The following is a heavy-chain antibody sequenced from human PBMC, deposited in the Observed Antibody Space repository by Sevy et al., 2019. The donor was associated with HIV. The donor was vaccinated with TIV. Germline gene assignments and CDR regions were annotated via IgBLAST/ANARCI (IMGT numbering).Heavy chain of an antibody. CDR1: GFTFGDYA. CDR3: TRDALVGALPDAFDI. Sequence: GGSLRLSCTASGFTFGDYAMSWFRQAPGKGLEWVGFIRSKAYGGTTEYAASVKGSFTISRDDSKSIAYLQMNSLKTEDTAVYYCTRDALVGALPDAFDIWGQGTMVTVSS. V-gene: IGHV3-49*03. J-gene: IGHJ3*02. CDR2: IRSKAYGGTT. D-gene: IGHD1-26*01.